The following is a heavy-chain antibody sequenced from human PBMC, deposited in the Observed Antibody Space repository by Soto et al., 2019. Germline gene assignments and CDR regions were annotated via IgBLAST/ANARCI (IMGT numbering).Heavy chain of an antibody. CDR3: AVTVTTAAFDI. Sequence: ASVKVSCKASGGTFSSYAISWVRQAPGQGLEWMGGIFPIFGTANYAQKFQGRVTITADESTSTAYMELSSLRSEDTAVYYCAVTVTTAAFDIWGQGTMVTVSS. V-gene: IGHV1-69*13. CDR2: IFPIFGTA. CDR1: GGTFSSYA. D-gene: IGHD4-17*01. J-gene: IGHJ3*02.